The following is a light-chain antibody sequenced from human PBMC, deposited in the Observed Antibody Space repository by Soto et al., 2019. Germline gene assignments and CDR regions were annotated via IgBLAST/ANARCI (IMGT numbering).Light chain of an antibody. V-gene: IGLV1-40*01. Sequence: QAVLTQPPSVSGAPGQRVTISCTGSSSNIGAGYDVHWYQQLPGTAPKLLIYGNSNRPSGVPDRFSCSKSGTSASLAITGLQAEDEADYYCQSYDSSLSAVFGGGTQLTVL. CDR3: QSYDSSLSAV. J-gene: IGLJ7*01. CDR2: GNS. CDR1: SSNIGAGYD.